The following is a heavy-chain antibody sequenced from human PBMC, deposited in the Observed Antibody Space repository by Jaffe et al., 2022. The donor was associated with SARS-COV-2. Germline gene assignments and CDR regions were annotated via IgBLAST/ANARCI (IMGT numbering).Heavy chain of an antibody. CDR2: LSGSGGNT. CDR1: GFTFSSYA. CDR3: AKGGLPPPDFDY. V-gene: IGHV3-23*01. Sequence: EVQLLESGGGLVQPGGSLRLSCAASGFTFSSYAMSWVRQAPGKGLEWVSTLSGSGGNTYYADSVKGRFTISRDNSNNTLYLHMNSLRAEDTAVYYCAKGGLPPPDFDYWGQGTLVTVSS. J-gene: IGHJ4*02.